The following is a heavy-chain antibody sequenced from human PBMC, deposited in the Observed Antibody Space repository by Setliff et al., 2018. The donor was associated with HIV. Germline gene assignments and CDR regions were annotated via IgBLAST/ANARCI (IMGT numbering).Heavy chain of an antibody. CDR1: GGSISSGSYY. Sequence: PSETLSLTCTVSGGSISSGSYYWSWIRQPAGKGLEWIGHIYTSGNTNHNPSLKSRVTISVDTSENQFSLKLSSVTAADTAGYYCARGNSRRLRVHYYYYYMDVWGKGTTVTAP. CDR3: ARGNSRRLRVHYYYYYMDV. D-gene: IGHD4-17*01. CDR2: IYTSGNT. V-gene: IGHV4-61*09. J-gene: IGHJ6*03.